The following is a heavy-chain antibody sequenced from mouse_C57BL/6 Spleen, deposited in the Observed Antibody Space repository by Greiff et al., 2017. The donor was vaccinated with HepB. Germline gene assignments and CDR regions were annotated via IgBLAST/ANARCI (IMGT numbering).Heavy chain of an antibody. CDR2: IYPRSGNT. J-gene: IGHJ4*01. CDR3: ARSRPTGTDYYAMDY. CDR1: GYTFTSYG. V-gene: IGHV1-81*01. D-gene: IGHD4-1*02. Sequence: QVQLQQSGAELARPGASVKLSCKASGYTFTSYGISWVKQRTGQGLEWIGEIYPRSGNTYYNEKFKGKATLTADKSSSTAYMELRSLTSEDSAVYFCARSRPTGTDYYAMDYWGQGTSVTVSS.